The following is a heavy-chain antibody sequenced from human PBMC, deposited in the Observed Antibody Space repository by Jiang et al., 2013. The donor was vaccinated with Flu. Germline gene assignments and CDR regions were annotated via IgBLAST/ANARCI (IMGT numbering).Heavy chain of an antibody. J-gene: IGHJ3*01. V-gene: IGHV4-34*01. CDR3: ARGFFWRPYGDNSLIMNAFDF. D-gene: IGHD4-23*01. CDR1: GGSFSGYY. Sequence: TCALYGGSFSGYYWSWIRQPPGKGLEWIGEINHSGSTNYNPSLKSRVTISVDTSKNQFSLKLSSVTAADTAVFFCARGFFWRPYGDNSLIMNAFDFWGQGTMVTVSS. CDR2: INHSGST.